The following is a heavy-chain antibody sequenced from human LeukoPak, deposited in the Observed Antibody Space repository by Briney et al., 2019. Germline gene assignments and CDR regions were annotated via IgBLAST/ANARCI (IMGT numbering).Heavy chain of an antibody. Sequence: GASVKVSCKASGYTFTSYGISWVRQAPGLGLEWMGWIIPIFGTANYAQKFQGRVTITADESTSTAYMELSSLRSEDTAVYYCARDRGQLWQGGYMDVWGKGTTVTVSS. V-gene: IGHV1-69*13. CDR1: GYTFTSYG. CDR2: IIPIFGTA. J-gene: IGHJ6*03. D-gene: IGHD5-18*01. CDR3: ARDRGQLWQGGYMDV.